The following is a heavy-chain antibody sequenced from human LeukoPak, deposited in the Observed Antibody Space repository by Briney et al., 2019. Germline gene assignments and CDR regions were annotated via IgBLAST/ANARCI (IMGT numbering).Heavy chain of an antibody. V-gene: IGHV3-30*02. CDR3: AKNLFSSGNSPFDY. Sequence: GGSLRLSCAASGFTFSPYGMHWVRQAPGKGLEWVAFIRYDGSSTYYADSVKGRFTLSRDNSKNTLYLQMNSLRAEDTAVYYCAKNLFSSGNSPFDYWGQGTLVTVSS. CDR1: GFTFSPYG. CDR2: IRYDGSST. J-gene: IGHJ4*02.